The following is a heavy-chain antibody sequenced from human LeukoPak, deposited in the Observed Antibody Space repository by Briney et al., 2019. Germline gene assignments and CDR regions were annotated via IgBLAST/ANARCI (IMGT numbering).Heavy chain of an antibody. Sequence: GGSLRLSCAASGFTVSSNYMSWVRQAPRKGLEWVSVIYSCGSTYYADSVNGRFTISRDNSKNTQYLPMNSPRDEATAVYSCARGGYSYAPQAYWGQGTLVTVSS. D-gene: IGHD5-18*01. J-gene: IGHJ4*02. V-gene: IGHV3-53*01. CDR1: GFTVSSNY. CDR2: IYSCGST. CDR3: ARGGYSYAPQAY.